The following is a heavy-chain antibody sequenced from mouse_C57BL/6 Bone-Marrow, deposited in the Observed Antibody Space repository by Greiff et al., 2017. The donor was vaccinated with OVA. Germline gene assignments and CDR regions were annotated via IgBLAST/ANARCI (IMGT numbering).Heavy chain of an antibody. Sequence: EVKLVESGGGLVQPGGSLKLSCAASGFTFSDYYMYWVRQTPEKRLEWVAYISNGGGSTYYPDTVKGRFTISRDNAKNTLYLQMSRLKSEDTAMDDCARSGFITYARDYWGQGTSVTVSS. V-gene: IGHV5-12*01. CDR2: ISNGGGST. J-gene: IGHJ4*01. D-gene: IGHD1-1*01. CDR1: GFTFSDYY. CDR3: ARSGFITYARDY.